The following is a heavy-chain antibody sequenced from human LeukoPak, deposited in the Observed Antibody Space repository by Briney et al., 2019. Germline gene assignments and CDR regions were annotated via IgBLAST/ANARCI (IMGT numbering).Heavy chain of an antibody. V-gene: IGHV3-23*01. J-gene: IGHJ4*02. CDR2: VGLGGGDT. CDR1: GFSFSNNA. D-gene: IGHD1-1*01. Sequence: PGGSLRLSCVASGFSFSNNAASWFRQAPEKGLEWVSAVGLGGGDTYYAECVRGRLTISKDSSKNTLQMNSLSADDTAMYYCVKHSGGVYGNSDYWGQGILVTVSS. CDR3: VKHSGGVYGNSDY.